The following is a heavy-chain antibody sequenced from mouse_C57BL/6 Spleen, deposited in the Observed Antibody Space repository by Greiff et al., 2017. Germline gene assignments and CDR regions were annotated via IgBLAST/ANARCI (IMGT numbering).Heavy chain of an antibody. CDR1: GYSFTDYN. Sequence: VQLKESGPELVQPGASVKISCKASGYSFTDYNMNWVKQSNGKSLEWIGVINPNYGTTSYNQKFKGKATLTVDQSSSTAYMQRNSLTSEDSAVYYCARSNLDGSSSYAMDYWGQGTSVTVAS. D-gene: IGHD1-1*01. CDR3: ARSNLDGSSSYAMDY. J-gene: IGHJ4*01. V-gene: IGHV1-39*01. CDR2: INPNYGTT.